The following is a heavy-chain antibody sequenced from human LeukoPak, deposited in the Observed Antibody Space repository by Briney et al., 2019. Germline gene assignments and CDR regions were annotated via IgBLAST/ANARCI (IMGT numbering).Heavy chain of an antibody. CDR1: GFTFDDYA. D-gene: IGHD1-26*01. V-gene: IGHV3-43*02. J-gene: IGHJ4*02. Sequence: GGSLRLSCAASGFTFDDYAMHWVRQAPGKGLEWVSLIRGDSGSTYYADSVKGRFTISRDNSKNALYLQMNSLRTEDTALYYSAKASYSGGYYSSWGPDYWGQGTLVTVSS. CDR3: AKASYSGGYYSSWGPDY. CDR2: IRGDSGST.